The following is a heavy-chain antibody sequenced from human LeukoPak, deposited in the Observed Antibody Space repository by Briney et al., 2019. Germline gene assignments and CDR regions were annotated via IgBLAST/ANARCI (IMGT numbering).Heavy chain of an antibody. Sequence: GASVKVSCKASGYAFASYGISWVRQAPGQGLEWMGWISAYNGNTNYAQKLQGRVTMTTDTSTSTAYVELRSLRSDDTAVYYCARPSGYCSSTSCYPDWFDPWGQGTLVTVSS. CDR2: ISAYNGNT. V-gene: IGHV1-18*01. CDR3: ARPSGYCSSTSCYPDWFDP. D-gene: IGHD2-2*01. CDR1: GYAFASYG. J-gene: IGHJ5*02.